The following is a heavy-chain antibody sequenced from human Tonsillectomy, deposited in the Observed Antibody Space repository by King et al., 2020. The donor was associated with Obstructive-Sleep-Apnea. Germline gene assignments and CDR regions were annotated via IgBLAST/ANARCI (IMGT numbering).Heavy chain of an antibody. D-gene: IGHD5-12*01. Sequence: QLVQSGAEVKKPGSSVKVSCKASGGTFSSYAISWVRQAPGQGLEWMGGIIPILGIANYAQKFQGRVTITADKSTSTAYMELSSLRSEDTAVYYCARFRSRRGSGYDPIDYYYYGMDVWGQGTTVTVSS. J-gene: IGHJ6*02. CDR1: GGTFSSYA. CDR2: IIPILGIA. V-gene: IGHV1-69*04. CDR3: ARFRSRRGSGYDPIDYYYYGMDV.